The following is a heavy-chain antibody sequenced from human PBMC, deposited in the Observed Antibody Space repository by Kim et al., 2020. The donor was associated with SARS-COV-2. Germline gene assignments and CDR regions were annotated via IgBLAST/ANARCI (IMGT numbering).Heavy chain of an antibody. D-gene: IGHD3-3*01. J-gene: IGHJ6*02. Sequence: ASVKVSCKASGYTFTSYAMHWVRQAPGQRLEWMGWINAGNGNTKYSQKFQGRVTITMYTSASTAYMELSSLRSEDTAVYYCARGWLTFWSGYYRDGMDVWGQGTTVTVSS. CDR2: INAGNGNT. V-gene: IGHV1-3*01. CDR3: ARGWLTFWSGYYRDGMDV. CDR1: GYTFTSYA.